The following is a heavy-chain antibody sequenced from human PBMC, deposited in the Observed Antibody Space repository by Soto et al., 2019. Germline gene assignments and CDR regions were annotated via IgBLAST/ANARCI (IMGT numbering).Heavy chain of an antibody. V-gene: IGHV4-59*01. CDR3: AIGKGGSGPHTLGY. J-gene: IGHJ4*02. CDR2: IYYSGST. D-gene: IGHD2-15*01. Sequence: SLTCTVSGGSISSYYWSWIRQPPGKGLEWIGYIYYSGSTNYNPSLKSRVTISVDTSKNQFSLKLSSVTAADTAVYYCAIGKGGSGPHTLGYWGQGTLVTVYS. CDR1: GGSISSYY.